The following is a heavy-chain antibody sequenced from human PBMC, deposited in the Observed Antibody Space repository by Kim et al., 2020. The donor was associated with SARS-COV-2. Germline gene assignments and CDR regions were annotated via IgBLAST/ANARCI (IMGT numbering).Heavy chain of an antibody. CDR2: ISYDGSNK. V-gene: IGHV3-30*18. Sequence: GGSLRLSCAASGFTFSSYAMHWVRQAPGKGLEWVAVISYDGSNKYYADSVKGRFTISRDNSKNTLYLQMNSLRAEDTAVYYCAKGAKYQLSYYYYYGMDVWGQGTTVTVSS. CDR1: GFTFSSYA. CDR3: AKGAKYQLSYYYYYGMDV. D-gene: IGHD2-2*01. J-gene: IGHJ6*02.